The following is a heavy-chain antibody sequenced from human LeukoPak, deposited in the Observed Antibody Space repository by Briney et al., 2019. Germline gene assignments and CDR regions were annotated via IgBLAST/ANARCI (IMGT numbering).Heavy chain of an antibody. CDR1: GFTFSSYA. Sequence: GGSLRLSCAASGFTFSSYAMSWVRQAPGKGLEWVSAISGSGGSTYYADSVKGRFTISRDNSKNTLYLQTNSLRAEDTAVYYCAKGRFGELLFDYWGQGTLVTVSS. CDR2: ISGSGGST. V-gene: IGHV3-23*01. CDR3: AKGRFGELLFDY. J-gene: IGHJ4*02. D-gene: IGHD3-10*01.